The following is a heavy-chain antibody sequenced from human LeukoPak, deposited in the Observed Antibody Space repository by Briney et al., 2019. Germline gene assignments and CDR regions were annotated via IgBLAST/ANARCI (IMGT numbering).Heavy chain of an antibody. Sequence: PSETLSLTCTVSGGSISSGDYYWSWIRQPPGKGLEWIGYIYYSGSTYYNPSLKSRVTISVDTSKNQFSLKLSSVTAADTAVYYCARDFTYCSGGSCYSAWGQGTLVTVSS. D-gene: IGHD2-15*01. CDR2: IYYSGST. J-gene: IGHJ5*02. V-gene: IGHV4-30-4*01. CDR1: GGSISSGDYY. CDR3: ARDFTYCSGGSCYSA.